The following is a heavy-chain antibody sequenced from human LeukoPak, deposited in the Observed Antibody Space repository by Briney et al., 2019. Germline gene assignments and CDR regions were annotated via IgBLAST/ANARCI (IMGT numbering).Heavy chain of an antibody. Sequence: SETLSLTCAVSGYSISSGYYWGWIRQPPGKGLEWIGSIYHSGSTYYNPSPKSRVTISVDTSKNQFSLKLSSVTAADTAVYYCARGWVAVAGTGFDYWGQGTLVTVSS. CDR1: GYSISSGYY. D-gene: IGHD6-19*01. CDR2: IYHSGST. J-gene: IGHJ4*02. V-gene: IGHV4-38-2*01. CDR3: ARGWVAVAGTGFDY.